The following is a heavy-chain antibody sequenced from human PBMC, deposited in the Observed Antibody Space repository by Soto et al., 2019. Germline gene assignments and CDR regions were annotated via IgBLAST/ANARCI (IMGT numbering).Heavy chain of an antibody. CDR3: ARGGSTTGVCPFDY. J-gene: IGHJ4*02. CDR1: GYTFTSYA. D-gene: IGHD2-8*01. V-gene: IGHV1-3*01. Sequence: ASVKVSCKASGYTFTSYAMHWVRQAPGQRLEWMGWINAGNGNTKYSQKFQGRVTITRDTSASTAYMELSSLRSEDTAVYYCARGGSTTGVCPFDYWGQGTLVTVSS. CDR2: INAGNGNT.